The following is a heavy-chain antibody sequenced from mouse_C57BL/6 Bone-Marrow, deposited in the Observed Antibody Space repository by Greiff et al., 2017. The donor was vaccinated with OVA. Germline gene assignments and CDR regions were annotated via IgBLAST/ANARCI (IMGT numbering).Heavy chain of an antibody. V-gene: IGHV5-6*01. J-gene: IGHJ1*03. Sequence: EVQLVESGGDLVKPGGSLKLSCAASGFTFSSYGMSWVRQTPDKRLEWVATISSGGSYTYYPDSVQGRFTISRDNAKNTLYLQMSRLKSEDTAMYYWARPDYGSSWDWYFDVWGTGTTVTVSS. CDR3: ARPDYGSSWDWYFDV. CDR1: GFTFSSYG. D-gene: IGHD1-1*01. CDR2: ISSGGSYT.